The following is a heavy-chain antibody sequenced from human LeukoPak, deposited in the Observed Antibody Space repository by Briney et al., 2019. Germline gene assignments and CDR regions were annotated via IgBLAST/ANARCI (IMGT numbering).Heavy chain of an antibody. J-gene: IGHJ5*02. V-gene: IGHV3-11*06. CDR2: ISSSSSNT. D-gene: IGHD2-2*01. CDR3: ARGIHKTHCTRASCYVNWFDP. Sequence: GGSLRLSCAASGFTFSDYFMTWIRRAPGKRLEWVSYISSSSSNTNYADSVKGRFTISRDNAKNSLSLQMNSLRAEDTAVYYCARGIHKTHCTRASCYVNWFDPWGQGTLVTVSS. CDR1: GFTFSDYF.